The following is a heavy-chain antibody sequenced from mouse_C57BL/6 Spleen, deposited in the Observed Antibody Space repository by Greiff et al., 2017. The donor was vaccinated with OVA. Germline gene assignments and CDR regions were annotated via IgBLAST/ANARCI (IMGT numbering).Heavy chain of an antibody. V-gene: IGHV1-54*01. Sequence: QVQLQQSGAELVRPGTSVKVSCKASGYAFTNYLIEWVKQRPGQGLEWIGVINPGSGGTNYNEKFKGKATLTADKSSSTAYMQLSSLTSEDSAVYFCARGGLLRRPVEGTFDYWGKGTTLTVAS. CDR3: ARGGLLRRPVEGTFDY. CDR2: INPGSGGT. J-gene: IGHJ2*01. D-gene: IGHD1-1*01. CDR1: GYAFTNYL.